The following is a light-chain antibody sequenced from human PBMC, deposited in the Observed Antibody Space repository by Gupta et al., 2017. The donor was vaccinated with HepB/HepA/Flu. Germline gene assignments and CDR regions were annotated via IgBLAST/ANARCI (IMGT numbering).Light chain of an antibody. CDR2: DAS. J-gene: IGKJ4*01. Sequence: EIVLTPSPATLSLPPGDRATLSCGASQSVSASSLAWYQHKPGLAPRLLIYDASNRATGTPDRFSGSGSGTDFTLTINRLEPEDFAVYYCHQYGNSPPPTCGGGTTVEFK. V-gene: IGKV3D-20*01. CDR1: QSVSASS. CDR3: HQYGNSPPPT.